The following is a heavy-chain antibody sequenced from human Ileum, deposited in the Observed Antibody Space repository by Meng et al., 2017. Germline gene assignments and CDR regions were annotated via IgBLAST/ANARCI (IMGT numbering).Heavy chain of an antibody. J-gene: IGHJ4*02. CDR2: IYHSGST. CDR3: ARRRGGSGRDC. V-gene: IGHV4-39*01. CDR1: GGSISSSNYY. D-gene: IGHD3-10*01. Sequence: QLQLQDSGPGLVKPSETLSLTCTVSGGSISSSNYYWDWIRQPPGKGLEWIGAIYHSGSTSYNPSLQSRVTMFVDTSKNQFSLMLTSVTATDTAVYYCARRRGGSGRDCWGQGTLVTVSS.